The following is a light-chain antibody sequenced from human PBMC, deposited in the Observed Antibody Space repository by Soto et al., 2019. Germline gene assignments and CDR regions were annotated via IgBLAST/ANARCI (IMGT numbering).Light chain of an antibody. J-gene: IGLJ2*01. V-gene: IGLV4-69*01. CDR3: QTWGTGGVV. CDR1: SGHSSYA. CDR2: LNSDGSH. Sequence: QSVLTQSPSASASLGASVKLTCTLSSGHSSYAIAWHQQQPEKGPRYLMKLNSDGSHSKGDGIPDRFSGSSSGAERYLTISSLQSEDEADYYCQTWGTGGVVFGGGTQLTVL.